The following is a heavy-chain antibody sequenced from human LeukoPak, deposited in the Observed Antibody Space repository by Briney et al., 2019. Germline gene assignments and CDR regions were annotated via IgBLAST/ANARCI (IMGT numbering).Heavy chain of an antibody. CDR3: ARERGSGWYKEGIFDY. V-gene: IGHV3-23*01. CDR1: GFTFSSYA. J-gene: IGHJ4*02. CDR2: ISGSGGST. D-gene: IGHD6-19*01. Sequence: GGSLRLSCAASGFTFSSYAMSWVRQAPGKGLEWVSAISGSGGSTYYADSVKGRFTISRDNAKNSLYLQMNSLRAEDTAVHYCARERGSGWYKEGIFDYWGQGTLVTVSS.